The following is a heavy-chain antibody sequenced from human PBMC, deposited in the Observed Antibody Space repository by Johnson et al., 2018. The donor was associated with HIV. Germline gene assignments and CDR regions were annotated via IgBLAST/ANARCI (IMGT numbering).Heavy chain of an antibody. CDR3: SRVDSSWAFDI. V-gene: IGHV3-20*04. CDR2: ISWNGGSK. J-gene: IGHJ3*02. D-gene: IGHD2-15*01. Sequence: VQLVESGGGVVQPGRSLRLSCAASDFSFDDNAMLWLRKTPGKGLEWVSGISWNGGSKGDAESVKGRFTISRDSAKNSLYLQMKSLRAEDTAVYFCSRVDSSWAFDIWGQGTMVTVSS. CDR1: DFSFDDNA.